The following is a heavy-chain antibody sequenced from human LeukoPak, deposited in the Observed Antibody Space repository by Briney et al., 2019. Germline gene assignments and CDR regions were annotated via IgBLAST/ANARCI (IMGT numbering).Heavy chain of an antibody. CDR3: ARAGGLRIAVAPIDC. CDR2: IYSGGGT. CDR1: GFTVSNHY. D-gene: IGHD6-19*01. J-gene: IGHJ4*02. Sequence: GGSLRLSCAASGFTVSNHYMTWVRQAPGKGLEWVPIIYSGGGTFYADSVKGRFIISRDNSKNTLYLQMNSLRAEDTAVYYCARAGGLRIAVAPIDCWGQGTLVTVSS. V-gene: IGHV3-53*01.